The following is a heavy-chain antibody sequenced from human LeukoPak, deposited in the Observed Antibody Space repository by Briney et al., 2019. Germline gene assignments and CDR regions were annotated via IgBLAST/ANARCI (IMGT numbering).Heavy chain of an antibody. Sequence: GGSLRLSCAASGFIFSSFSMSWVRQAPGKGLEWVSYISSSSSTIYYADSVKGRFTISRYNAKNPLYLQMNSLRAEDTAVYYCARGAAAGTSRFDYWGQGTLVTVSS. CDR3: ARGAAAGTSRFDY. V-gene: IGHV3-48*04. CDR1: GFIFSSFS. J-gene: IGHJ4*02. CDR2: ISSSSSTI. D-gene: IGHD6-13*01.